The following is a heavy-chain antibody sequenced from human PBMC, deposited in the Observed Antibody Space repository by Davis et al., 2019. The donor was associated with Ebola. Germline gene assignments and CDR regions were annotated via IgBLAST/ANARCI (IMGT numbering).Heavy chain of an antibody. D-gene: IGHD3-10*01. J-gene: IGHJ6*02. Sequence: AASVKVSCKASGYTFTDYYMHWVRQAPGQGLEWMGWINPNSGGTNYAQKFQGRVTVTRDTSISTAYMELSRLRSDDTAVYYCARSITMVRGLQTYYYYGMDVWGQGTTVTVSS. CDR1: GYTFTDYY. V-gene: IGHV1-2*02. CDR2: INPNSGGT. CDR3: ARSITMVRGLQTYYYYGMDV.